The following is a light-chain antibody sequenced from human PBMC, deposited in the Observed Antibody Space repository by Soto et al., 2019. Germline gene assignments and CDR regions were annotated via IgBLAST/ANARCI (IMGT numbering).Light chain of an antibody. Sequence: EIVLTQSPATLSVSPGERATLSCRASQSVNSALAWYQQKPGQAPRLLIYDASTRATGIPARFSGSGSGTEFTLTISSLQSEDFAVYYCQQYHNWPPWTFGQGTKVEIK. CDR2: DAS. CDR1: QSVNSA. CDR3: QQYHNWPPWT. J-gene: IGKJ1*01. V-gene: IGKV3-15*01.